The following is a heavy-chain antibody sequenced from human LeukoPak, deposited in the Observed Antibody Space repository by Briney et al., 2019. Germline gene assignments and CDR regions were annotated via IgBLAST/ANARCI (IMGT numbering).Heavy chain of an antibody. CDR1: GFTFSTDE. J-gene: IGHJ4*02. Sequence: GGSLRLSCAASGFTFSTDEMNWVRQAPGKGLVWVSRVNHDGRGTAYADSVTGRFTISRDNAKNTVYLQMNSLRAEDTAVYYCATDLGWGQGTLVTVSS. CDR2: VNHDGRGT. CDR3: ATDLG. D-gene: IGHD4-17*01. V-gene: IGHV3-74*01.